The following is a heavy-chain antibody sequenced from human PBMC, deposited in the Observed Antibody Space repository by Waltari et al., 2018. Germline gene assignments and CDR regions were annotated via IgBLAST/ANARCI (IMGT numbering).Heavy chain of an antibody. V-gene: IGHV1-8*01. Sequence: WVRQANGQGLVWMGWMDPNSGNTGYAQKFKGRGTMTRNTTISTAYRERNSLRSEDTAVYYCARGIRRVSADGTFRFVASWGQGTLPTVSS. D-gene: IGHD6-13*01. J-gene: IGHJ4*02. CDR3: ARGIRRVSADGTFRFVAS. CDR2: MDPNSGNT.